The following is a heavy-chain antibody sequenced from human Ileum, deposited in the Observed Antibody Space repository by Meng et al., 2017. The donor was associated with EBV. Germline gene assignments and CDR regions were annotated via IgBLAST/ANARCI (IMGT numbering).Heavy chain of an antibody. Sequence: QLQESGPGLVKPSETLSLTCSVSGGTGSSGGNYWSWIRQPPGKGLEWIGYIYNSGSTNYNPSLKSRVTISVDTSKNQFSLKLSSVTAADTAVYYCARDGYSSGSDWGQGTLVTVSS. CDR3: ARDGYSSGSD. J-gene: IGHJ4*02. D-gene: IGHD6-19*01. V-gene: IGHV4-61*08. CDR2: IYNSGST. CDR1: GGTGSSGGNY.